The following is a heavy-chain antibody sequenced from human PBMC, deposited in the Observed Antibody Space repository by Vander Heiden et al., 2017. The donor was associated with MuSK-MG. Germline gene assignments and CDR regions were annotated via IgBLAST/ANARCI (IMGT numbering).Heavy chain of an antibody. CDR2: ISISSSAI. CDR3: ARREYYYYGMDV. CDR1: GFPFSSYS. J-gene: IGHJ6*02. V-gene: IGHV3-48*04. Sequence: EVQLVASGGGLVQPGGSLRHSCAASGFPFSSYSMNWVRQGPGKGLGWVSYISISSSAIYYANSVKSRFTISRDNAKNSLYLQMNSLRAEDTAVYYCARREYYYYGMDVWGQGTTVTVSS.